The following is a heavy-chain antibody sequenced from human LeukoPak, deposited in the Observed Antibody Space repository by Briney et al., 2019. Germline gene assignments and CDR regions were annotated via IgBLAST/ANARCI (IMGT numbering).Heavy chain of an antibody. J-gene: IGHJ4*02. CDR1: GFTFSSYA. D-gene: IGHD3-10*01. Sequence: GGSLRPSCAASGFTFSSYAMSWVRQAPGKGLEWVSAISGSGGSTYYADSVKGRFTISRDNSKNTLYLQMNSLRAEDTAVYYCAKVPVYLYGSGSYYDYWGQGALVTVSS. CDR2: ISGSGGST. CDR3: AKVPVYLYGSGSYYDY. V-gene: IGHV3-23*01.